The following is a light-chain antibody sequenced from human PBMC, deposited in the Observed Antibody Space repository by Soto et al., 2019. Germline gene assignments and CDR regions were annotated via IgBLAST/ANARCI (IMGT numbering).Light chain of an antibody. CDR1: QSVLSSSNNKNY. Sequence: DIVMTQSPDSLAVSLGERATINCKSSQSVLSSSNNKNYLAWYQQKPGQPPVLLISWASTRESGVPDRFSGSGSGTDFTLTTSSLQAEDVAVYDCQQYYSASRTFGQGTKVEIK. V-gene: IGKV4-1*01. CDR2: WAS. CDR3: QQYYSASRT. J-gene: IGKJ1*01.